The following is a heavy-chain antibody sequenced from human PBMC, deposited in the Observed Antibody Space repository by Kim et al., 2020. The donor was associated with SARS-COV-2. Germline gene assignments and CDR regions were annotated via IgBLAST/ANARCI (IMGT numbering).Heavy chain of an antibody. Sequence: GYAQKFQGRVTMTRKTSISTAYMELSSLRSEDTAVYYCARAEMATTDFDYWGQGTLVTVSS. J-gene: IGHJ4*02. V-gene: IGHV1-8*01. CDR3: ARAEMATTDFDY. D-gene: IGHD5-12*01.